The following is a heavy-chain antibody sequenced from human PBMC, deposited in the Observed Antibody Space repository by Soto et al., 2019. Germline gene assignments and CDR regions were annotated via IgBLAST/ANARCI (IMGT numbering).Heavy chain of an antibody. J-gene: IGHJ4*02. D-gene: IGHD5-18*01. CDR2: INPSGGAT. V-gene: IGHV1-46*01. Sequence: ASVKVSCKASGYAFTSYYMHWVRQAPGQGLEWMGIINPSGGATTYAQKFQGRVTMTRDTSTSTVYMELSSLRSEGTAVYYCARVGGYSNGGVDYWGQGTLVTVS. CDR3: ARVGGYSNGGVDY. CDR1: GYAFTSYY.